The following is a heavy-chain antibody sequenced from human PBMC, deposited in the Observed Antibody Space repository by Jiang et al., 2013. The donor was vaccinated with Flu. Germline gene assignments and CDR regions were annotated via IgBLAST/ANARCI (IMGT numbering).Heavy chain of an antibody. CDR1: GFSFGDYA. CDR2: IRNKLYRGTT. CDR3: TRDLVRDVILIPATYFDY. V-gene: IGHV3-49*04. J-gene: IGHJ4*02. D-gene: IGHD2-2*01. Sequence: GFSFGDYAVSWRPPGSVQGRGLEWVGFIRNKLYRGTTDYAASVKGRFTISRDDSKSIAYLQMSSLKTEDTAVYYCTRDLVRDVILIPATYFDYWGQGALVTVSS.